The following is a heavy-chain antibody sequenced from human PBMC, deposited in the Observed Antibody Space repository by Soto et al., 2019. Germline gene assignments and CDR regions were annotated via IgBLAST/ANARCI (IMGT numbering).Heavy chain of an antibody. CDR1: GGSISSGGYS. V-gene: IGHV4-30-2*01. CDR3: ASYSSVFAEYYFDY. Sequence: PSETLSLTCAVSGGSISSGGYSWSWIRQPPGKGLEWIGYIYHSGSTYYNPSLKSRVTISIDRSKIQFSLKLSSVTAADTAVYYCASYSSVFAEYYFDYWGQGTLVTVSS. D-gene: IGHD6-19*01. CDR2: IYHSGST. J-gene: IGHJ4*02.